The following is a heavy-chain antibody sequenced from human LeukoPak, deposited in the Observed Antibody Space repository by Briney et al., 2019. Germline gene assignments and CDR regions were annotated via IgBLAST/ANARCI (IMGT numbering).Heavy chain of an antibody. D-gene: IGHD2-2*01. J-gene: IGHJ3*01. CDR3: ARVVHLFCTKIGCYVGAFDV. V-gene: IGHV6-1*01. Sequence: SQTLSLTCVISGDSVSNNSVVWNWIRQSPSGGLEWLGRAYYRSKWFIDYALSVKSRITINPDTSKNQLSLQLNSVTPEDTAIYFCARVVHLFCTKIGCYVGAFDVWGQGSMVTVSS. CDR2: AYYRSKWFI. CDR1: GDSVSNNSVV.